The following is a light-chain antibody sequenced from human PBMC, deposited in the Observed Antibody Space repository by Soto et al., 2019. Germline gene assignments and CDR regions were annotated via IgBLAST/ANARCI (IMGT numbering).Light chain of an antibody. Sequence: QLVLTQPASVSGSPGQSITISCTGTSSDVGGFNYVSWYQQHPGKAPNLMIYDVSNRPSGVSNRFSGSKSGNTASLTISGLQAEDEADYYCSSYTSSSTLDVFGTGTKLTVL. V-gene: IGLV2-14*01. CDR2: DVS. J-gene: IGLJ1*01. CDR3: SSYTSSSTLDV. CDR1: SSDVGGFNY.